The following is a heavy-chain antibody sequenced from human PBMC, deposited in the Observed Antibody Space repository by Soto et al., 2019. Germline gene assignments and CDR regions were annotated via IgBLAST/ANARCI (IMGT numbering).Heavy chain of an antibody. CDR1: GFTFSSYA. CDR2: ISYDGSNK. J-gene: IGHJ6*02. Sequence: QVQLVESGGGVVQPGRSLRLSCAASGFTFSSYAMHWVRQAPGKGLEWVAVISYDGSNKYYADSVEGRFTISRDNSKNTLYLQMNSLRAEDTAVYYCAREADYGMDVWGQGTTVTVSS. V-gene: IGHV3-30-3*01. CDR3: AREADYGMDV.